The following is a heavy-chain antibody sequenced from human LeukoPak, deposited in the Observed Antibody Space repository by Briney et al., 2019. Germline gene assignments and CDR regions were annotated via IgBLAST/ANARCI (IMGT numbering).Heavy chain of an antibody. CDR2: MNSDSGDT. Sequence: EASVKVSCKASGYTFTNYDINWVRQATGQGLEWMGWMNSDSGDTGYAQKFQGRVTITGNTSISTAYMELSSLRSEDTAVYYCARGLINSSPYNWFDPWGQGTLVTVSS. J-gene: IGHJ5*02. CDR3: ARGLINSSPYNWFDP. V-gene: IGHV1-8*03. CDR1: GYTFTNYD. D-gene: IGHD2/OR15-2a*01.